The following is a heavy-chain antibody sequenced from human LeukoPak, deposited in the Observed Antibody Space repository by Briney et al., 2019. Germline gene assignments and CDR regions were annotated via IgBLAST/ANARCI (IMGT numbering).Heavy chain of an antibody. CDR3: ARRAGGAYYYDSSGYSKRGVVDY. CDR1: VGSIICGGYY. J-gene: IGHJ4*02. CDR2: MYYSGRT. V-gene: IGHV4-31*03. Sequence: SQTLSDTRTVSVGSIICGGYYWSWLRQHPGKGVVGIGYMYYSGRTYYNPSLKSRVTISVDTSKNHFSLKLSSVTDADMDVYNCARRAGGAYYYDSSGYSKRGVVDYWGQGTLVTVSS. D-gene: IGHD3-22*01.